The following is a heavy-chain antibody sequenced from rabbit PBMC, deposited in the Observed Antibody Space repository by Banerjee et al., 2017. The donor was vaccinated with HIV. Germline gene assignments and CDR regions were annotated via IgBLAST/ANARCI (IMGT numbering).Heavy chain of an antibody. CDR1: GFTLSSYW. V-gene: IGHV1S40*01. J-gene: IGHJ4*01. CDR3: AREGASSSGYYL. Sequence: QSLEESGGDLVKPGASLTLTCTASGFTLSSYWMYWVRQTPGKGLEWIACIYAGSSGSTWYASWAKGRFTISKTSSTTVTLQMTSLTAADTATYFCAREGASSSGYYLWGPGTLVTVS. CDR2: IYAGSSGST. D-gene: IGHD1-1*01.